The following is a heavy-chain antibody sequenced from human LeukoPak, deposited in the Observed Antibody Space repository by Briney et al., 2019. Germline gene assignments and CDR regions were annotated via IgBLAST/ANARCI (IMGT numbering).Heavy chain of an antibody. Sequence: GGSLRLSCAASGFTFSDYYMTWIRQAPGKGLEWVSYISGNGNDKYYADSVKGRSTISRDNAKNSLYLQMNSLRVEDTAVYYCANSQSSVACILGCWGQGTLVTVSS. D-gene: IGHD6-19*01. J-gene: IGHJ4*02. CDR1: GFTFSDYY. V-gene: IGHV3-11*04. CDR2: ISGNGNDK. CDR3: ANSQSSVACILGC.